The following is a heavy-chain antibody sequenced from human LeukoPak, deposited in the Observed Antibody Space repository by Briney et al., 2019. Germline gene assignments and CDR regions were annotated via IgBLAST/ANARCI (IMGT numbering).Heavy chain of an antibody. V-gene: IGHV5-51*01. CDR1: GDSFTNYW. J-gene: IGHJ4*02. CDR2: IYPGDSDT. D-gene: IGHD2-21*02. CDR3: ARRGRCGGDCYSFDY. Sequence: GESLKTSCKGSGDSFTNYWIGWVRQMPGKGLEWMGIIYPGDSDTRYSPSFQGQVTISVDKSITTAYLQWGSLKASDTAMYYCARRGRCGGDCYSFDYWGQGTLVTVSS.